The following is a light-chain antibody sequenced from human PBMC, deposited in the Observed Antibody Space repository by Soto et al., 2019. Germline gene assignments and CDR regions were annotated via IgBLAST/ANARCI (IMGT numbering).Light chain of an antibody. J-gene: IGKJ1*01. Sequence: ELVMTQSPSTLSXXXWXXXTLXXXASHSVSSSLAWYQQKPGQAPRLLISGASTRAAGIPARFSGSGSGTEFTLTISSLQSEDFAVYHCQHYNTWPWTLGQGTKVDI. CDR2: GAS. CDR1: HSVSSS. CDR3: QHYNTWPWT. V-gene: IGKV3-15*01.